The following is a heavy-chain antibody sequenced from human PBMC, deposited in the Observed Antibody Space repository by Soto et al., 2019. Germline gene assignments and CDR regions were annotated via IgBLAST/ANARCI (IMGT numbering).Heavy chain of an antibody. CDR2: IYYSGST. J-gene: IGHJ5*02. D-gene: IGHD3-3*01. Sequence: PSETLSLTCTVSGGSISSYYWSWIRQPPGKGLEWIGYIYYSGSTNYNPSLKSRVTISVDTSKNQFSLKLSSVTAADTAVYYCARDQSGYDFWSGYEMNWFDPWGQGTLVTVSS. V-gene: IGHV4-59*01. CDR3: ARDQSGYDFWSGYEMNWFDP. CDR1: GGSISSYY.